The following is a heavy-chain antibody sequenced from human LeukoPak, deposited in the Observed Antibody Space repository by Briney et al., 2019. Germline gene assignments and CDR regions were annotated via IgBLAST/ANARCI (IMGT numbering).Heavy chain of an antibody. CDR3: ARVYCGGDCYSERYFQH. J-gene: IGHJ1*01. Sequence: GGSLRLSCAASGFTVSSNYVSWVRQAPGKGLERVSVIYSGGSTYYADSVKGRFTISRDNSKNTLYLQMNSLRAEDTAVYYCARVYCGGDCYSERYFQHWGQGTLVTVSS. D-gene: IGHD2-21*02. CDR2: IYSGGST. CDR1: GFTVSSNY. V-gene: IGHV3-53*01.